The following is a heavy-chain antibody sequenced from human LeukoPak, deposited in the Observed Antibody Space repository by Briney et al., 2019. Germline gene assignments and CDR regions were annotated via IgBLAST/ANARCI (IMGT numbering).Heavy chain of an antibody. CDR2: INHSGST. Sequence: SETLSLTCAVYGGPFSGFYWSWIRQPPGKRLEWIGEINHSGSTNYNPSLKSRVTISIDTSKNQFSLKLSSVTAADTAVYYCARARSYSNWFDPWGQGTLVTVSS. J-gene: IGHJ5*02. D-gene: IGHD3-10*01. CDR1: GGPFSGFY. CDR3: ARARSYSNWFDP. V-gene: IGHV4-34*01.